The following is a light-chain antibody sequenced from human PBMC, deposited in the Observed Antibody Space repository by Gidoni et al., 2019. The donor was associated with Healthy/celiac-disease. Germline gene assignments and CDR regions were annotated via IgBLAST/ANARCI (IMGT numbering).Light chain of an antibody. CDR1: SSNIGSNY. CDR3: AAWDDSLSGPNV. Sequence: QSVLTQPPSASGTPGQRVTISCSGSSSNIGSNYVYWYQQLPGTAPKLLIYRNNQPPSGVPDRFSGSKSGTSASLAISGLRSEDEADYYCAAWDDSLSGPNVFGTGTKVTVL. J-gene: IGLJ1*01. CDR2: RNN. V-gene: IGLV1-47*01.